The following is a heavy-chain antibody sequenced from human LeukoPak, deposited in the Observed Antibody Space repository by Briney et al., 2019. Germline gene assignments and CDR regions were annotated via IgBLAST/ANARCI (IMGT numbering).Heavy chain of an antibody. V-gene: IGHV1-2*02. CDR3: AREASGGYFDY. CDR2: NKPNSGDT. D-gene: IGHD4-23*01. Sequence: GDSVMVSCKASGYTFTDYYIHWVRQAPGQGLEWMGWNKPNSGDTRYAQKFQDRVTMTRDTSTSTVYMDLNSLRSEDTAVYYCAREASGGYFDYWGQGTLVTVSS. J-gene: IGHJ4*02. CDR1: GYTFTDYY.